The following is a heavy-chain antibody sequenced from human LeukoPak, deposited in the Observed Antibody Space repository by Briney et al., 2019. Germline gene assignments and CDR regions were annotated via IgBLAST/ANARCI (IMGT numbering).Heavy chain of an antibody. V-gene: IGHV3-9*01. D-gene: IGHD3-9*01. J-gene: IGHJ3*02. CDR3: VKDEVEKYDTLTDYFGAFDM. Sequence: AGGSLRLSCAASGFNFDDYAMHWVRQAPGKGLEWVSGISWNSGNIVYADSVKGRFTISRDSAKNSLFLQMNSLTPEDTALYYCVKDEVEKYDTLTDYFGAFDMWAKGQWSPSLQ. CDR2: ISWNSGNI. CDR1: GFNFDDYA.